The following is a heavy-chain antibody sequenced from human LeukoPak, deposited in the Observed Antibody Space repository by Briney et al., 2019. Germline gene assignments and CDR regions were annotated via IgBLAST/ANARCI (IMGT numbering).Heavy chain of an antibody. CDR1: GGSISSGGYY. J-gene: IGHJ6*02. CDR2: IYYSGST. V-gene: IGHV4-31*03. D-gene: IGHD2-2*01. Sequence: PSETLSLTCTVSGGSISSGGYYWSWIRQHPGKGLEWIGYIYYSGSTYYNPYLKSRVTISVDTSKNQFSLKLSSVTAADTAVYYCARMGIPAAIHYYYGMDVWGQGTTVTVSS. CDR3: ARMGIPAAIHYYYGMDV.